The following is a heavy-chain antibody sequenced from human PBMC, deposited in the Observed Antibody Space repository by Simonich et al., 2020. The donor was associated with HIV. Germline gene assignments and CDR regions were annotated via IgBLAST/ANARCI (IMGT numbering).Heavy chain of an antibody. D-gene: IGHD5-12*01. CDR1: GGSSSGYY. V-gene: IGHV4-34*01. J-gene: IGHJ3*02. CDR3: ARHSGYADAFDI. CDR2: IDDSGST. Sequence: QVQLQQWGAGLLKPSETLSLTCAVYGGSSSGYYWSWIRQPPGKGLEWIGDIDDSGSTNYSPSLKSRVTISLDTSKNQFSLKLSSVTAADTAVYYCARHSGYADAFDIWGQGTMITVSS.